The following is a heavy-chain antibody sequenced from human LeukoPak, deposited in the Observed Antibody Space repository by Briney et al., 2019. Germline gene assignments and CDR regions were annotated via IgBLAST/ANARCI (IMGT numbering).Heavy chain of an antibody. Sequence: GGSLRLSCAASGFTFSDHHMDWVRQAPGEGLEWVALISYDGSNKYYADSVKGRFTISRDNSKVTLYLQLNSLRAEDTAIYYCARADGAYQLLSGGLGYWGQGTLVTVSS. CDR1: GFTFSDHH. V-gene: IGHV3-30-3*01. CDR2: ISYDGSNK. CDR3: ARADGAYQLLSGGLGY. J-gene: IGHJ4*02. D-gene: IGHD2-2*01.